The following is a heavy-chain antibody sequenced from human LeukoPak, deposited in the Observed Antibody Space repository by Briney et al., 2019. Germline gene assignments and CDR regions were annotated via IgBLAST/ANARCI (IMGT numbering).Heavy chain of an antibody. CDR2: INSDGSST. CDR3: AREDSYYDILTGIYCYYNMAV. D-gene: IGHD3-9*01. V-gene: IGHV3-74*01. CDR1: GFTFSSYW. J-gene: IGHJ6*03. Sequence: GGSLRLSCAASGFTFSSYWMDWVRQAPGKGLVWVSRINSDGSSTSYADSVKGRFTISRDNAKNTLYLQMNSLRAEDTAVYYCAREDSYYDILTGIYCYYNMAVWGKGTTVTVSS.